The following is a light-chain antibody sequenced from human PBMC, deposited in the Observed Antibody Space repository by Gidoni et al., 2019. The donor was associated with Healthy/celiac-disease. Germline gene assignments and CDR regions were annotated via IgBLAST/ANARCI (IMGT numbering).Light chain of an antibody. CDR1: SSDVGGYTY. CDR3: SSYTSSSTYEV. Sequence: SALTQPAFVSWSPGQSITISCTGTSSDVGGYTYVSWYQQHPGKAHKHMIDDVSNRPSGVSNRFAGSKSGNTAALTFSGLQAEDEADYYCSSYTSSSTYEVFGGGTKLTVL. CDR2: DVS. V-gene: IGLV2-14*01. J-gene: IGLJ2*01.